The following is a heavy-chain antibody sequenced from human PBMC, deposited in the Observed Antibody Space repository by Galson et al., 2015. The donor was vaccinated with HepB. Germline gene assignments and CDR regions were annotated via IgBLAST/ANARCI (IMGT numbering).Heavy chain of an antibody. J-gene: IGHJ6*03. D-gene: IGHD3-3*01. CDR1: GGTFSSYA. V-gene: IGHV1-69*04. CDR2: IIPILGIA. Sequence: SVKVSCKASGGTFSSYAISWVRQAPGQGLEWMGRIIPILGIANYAQKFQGRVTITADKSTSTAYMELSSLRSEDTAAYYCARDYSVFGVASYYYYYMDVWGKGTTVTVSS. CDR3: ARDYSVFGVASYYYYYMDV.